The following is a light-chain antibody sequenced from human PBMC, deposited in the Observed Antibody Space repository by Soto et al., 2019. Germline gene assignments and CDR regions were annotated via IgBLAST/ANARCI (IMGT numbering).Light chain of an antibody. CDR2: GVT. Sequence: QSVLTQPPSVSGSPGHSVTISCTGTSNDVASNYRVSWYQQPPGTAPQLVIYGVTNRPSGVPDRFSGSRSGNTASLTISGLQAEDEADYFCISYTDSSTYVFGTGTKLTVL. CDR1: SNDVASNYR. J-gene: IGLJ1*01. CDR3: ISYTDSSTYV. V-gene: IGLV2-18*02.